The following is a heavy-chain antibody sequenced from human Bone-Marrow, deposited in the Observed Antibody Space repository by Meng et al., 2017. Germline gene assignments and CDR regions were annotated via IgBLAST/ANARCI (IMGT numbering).Heavy chain of an antibody. J-gene: IGHJ4*02. CDR2: INDSGGN. D-gene: IGHD5-18*01. Sequence: QVQLQESGPGLVKPSPTLSLTCTVSGGSISSGDYYWSWIRQPPGKGLGWMGEINDSGGNKYTPYLESRVTISIDTSKNQFDLKMSSVTDADTDIYYSARQGDTAMATFDYWGQGTLVTVSS. CDR3: ARQGDTAMATFDY. V-gene: IGHV4-30-4*08. CDR1: GGSISSGDYY.